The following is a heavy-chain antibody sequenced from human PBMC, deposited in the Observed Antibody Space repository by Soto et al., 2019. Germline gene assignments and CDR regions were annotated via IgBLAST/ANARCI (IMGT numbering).Heavy chain of an antibody. D-gene: IGHD2-15*01. J-gene: IGHJ4*02. V-gene: IGHV3-30-3*01. CDR1: GFTFSSYA. CDR3: AREEVAATRSYFDY. Sequence: QVQLVESGGGVVQPGRSLRLSCAASGFTFSSYAMHWVRQAPGKGLEWVAVISYDGSNKYYADSVKGRFTISRDNSKNTLYLQMNSLRAEDTAVYYCAREEVAATRSYFDYWGQGTLVTVSS. CDR2: ISYDGSNK.